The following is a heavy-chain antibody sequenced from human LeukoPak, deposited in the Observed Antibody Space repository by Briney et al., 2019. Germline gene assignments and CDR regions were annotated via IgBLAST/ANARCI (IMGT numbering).Heavy chain of an antibody. CDR3: ARFYDY. J-gene: IGHJ4*02. CDR2: IYTSGST. V-gene: IGHV4-61*02. Sequence: SETLSLTCTASGGSISSGSYYWSWIRQPAGKGLEWIGRIYTSGSTNYNPSLKSRVTISVDTSKNQFSLKLSSVTAADTAVYYCARFYDYWGQGTLVTVSS. CDR1: GGSISSGSYY.